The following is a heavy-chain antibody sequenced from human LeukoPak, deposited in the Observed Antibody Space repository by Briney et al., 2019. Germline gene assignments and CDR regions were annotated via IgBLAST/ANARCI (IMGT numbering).Heavy chain of an antibody. D-gene: IGHD3-3*01. CDR2: ISGSGGST. J-gene: IGHJ4*02. CDR1: GFTFSSYA. CDR3: AKAGDFWSGFDY. Sequence: PGGSLTLSCAASGFTFSSYAMSWVRQAPGKGLEWVSAISGSGGSTYYADSVKGRFTISRDNSKNTLYLQMNSLRAENTAVYYCAKAGDFWSGFDYWGQGTLVTVSS. V-gene: IGHV3-23*01.